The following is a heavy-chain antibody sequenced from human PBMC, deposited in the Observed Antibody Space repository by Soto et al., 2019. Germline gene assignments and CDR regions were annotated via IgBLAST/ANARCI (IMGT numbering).Heavy chain of an antibody. J-gene: IGHJ6*02. D-gene: IGHD1-26*01. CDR3: AKDPPWTVGPLAMDV. CDR1: GFAFSTHA. V-gene: IGHV3-23*01. Sequence: GGSLRLSCVASGFAFSTHAMSWVRQAPGKGLEWVLTFSGSGGNIYYAESVKGRPTISRDDSKNTLYLQMDSLRVEDTAVYYCAKDPPWTVGPLAMDVWGQGTTVTVSS. CDR2: FSGSGGNI.